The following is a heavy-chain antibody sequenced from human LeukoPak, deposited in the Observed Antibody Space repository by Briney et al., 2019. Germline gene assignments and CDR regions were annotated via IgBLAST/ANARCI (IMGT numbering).Heavy chain of an antibody. CDR1: GGSISSSNW. J-gene: IGHJ3*02. CDR3: ARETYYYDSSGPLDI. V-gene: IGHV4-4*02. D-gene: IGHD3-22*01. CDR2: IYHSGST. Sequence: SETLSLTCAVSGGSISSSNWWSWVRQPPGKGLEWIGEIYHSGSTNYNPSLKSRVTISVDKSKNQFSLKLSSVTAADTAVYYCARETYYYDSSGPLDIRGQGTMVTVSS.